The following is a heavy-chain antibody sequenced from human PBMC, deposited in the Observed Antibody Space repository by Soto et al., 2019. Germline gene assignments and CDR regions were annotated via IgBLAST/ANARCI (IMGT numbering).Heavy chain of an antibody. J-gene: IGHJ5*02. D-gene: IGHD1-1*01. Sequence: ESVKISFKGYGYTFTDYWIGWVRQIPGKGLELIGLIYPGDSDTRYSPSFQGRVTISADKSISTAFLQWSSLRASDTAMYYCASQKTVIRGPLSSNWFDPWGQGTLVTVSS. CDR3: ASQKTVIRGPLSSNWFDP. CDR2: IYPGDSDT. V-gene: IGHV5-51*01. CDR1: GYTFTDYW.